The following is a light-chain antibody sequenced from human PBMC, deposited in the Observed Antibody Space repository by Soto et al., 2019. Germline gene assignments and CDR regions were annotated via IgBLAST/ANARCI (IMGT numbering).Light chain of an antibody. Sequence: DIQMTQSPSSLSASVGERVSIACRASQSINNYLNWYQQKPGKAPRLLIYAASSLQSGVPSRVTGSGSGTDFTLTISRLQPEDYATYYWQQTYSSPFTFGGGTKVDIK. CDR2: AAS. V-gene: IGKV1-39*01. CDR3: QQTYSSPFT. CDR1: QSINNY. J-gene: IGKJ4*01.